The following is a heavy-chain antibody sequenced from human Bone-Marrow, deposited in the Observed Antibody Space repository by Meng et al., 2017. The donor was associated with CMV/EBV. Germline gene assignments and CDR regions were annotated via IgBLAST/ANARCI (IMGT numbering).Heavy chain of an antibody. V-gene: IGHV3-21*01. CDR2: ISSSSSCI. J-gene: IGHJ6*02. Sequence: SGCTLSRHNMKWVRQAPGKGLEWVASISSSSSCIFYADSVRGRFTISRDNAKNSLYLHMNSLTAGDTAVYYCVRLGGWGDYYYGMDVWGQGTTVTVSS. CDR3: VRLGGWGDYYYGMDV. D-gene: IGHD3-16*01. CDR1: GCTLSRHN.